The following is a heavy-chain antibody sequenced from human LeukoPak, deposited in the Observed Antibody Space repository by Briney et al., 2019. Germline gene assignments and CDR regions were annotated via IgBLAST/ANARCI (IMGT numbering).Heavy chain of an antibody. D-gene: IGHD3-9*01. CDR2: ISAYDGNT. CDR1: GYTFTGYY. J-gene: IGHJ4*02. Sequence: GSVKLSCEASGYTFTGYYMHWVRQAPGQGLEWVGWISAYDGNTNHAQKLQGRFTMTTDTSTSTAYMQLSSLRSDDTAVYYCAREPLVTRVIDYWGQGTLVTVSS. CDR3: AREPLVTRVIDY. V-gene: IGHV1-18*04.